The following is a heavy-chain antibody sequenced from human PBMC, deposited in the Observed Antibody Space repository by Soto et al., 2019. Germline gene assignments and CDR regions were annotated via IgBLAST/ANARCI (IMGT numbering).Heavy chain of an antibody. D-gene: IGHD2-15*01. V-gene: IGHV3-23*01. J-gene: IGHJ6*03. CDR2: ISSSAFKT. CDR3: ATVLCDSDYYYYSMDV. Sequence: EVQLLESGGGLVQPGGSLRLSCAASGFTFSRLGMKWVRQAPGKGLEWVSGISSSAFKTYYADSVKGRFTISRDNSKETLYLLMTSLRAEDTAVYYCATVLCDSDYYYYSMDVWGKGTTVTVSS. CDR1: GFTFSRLG.